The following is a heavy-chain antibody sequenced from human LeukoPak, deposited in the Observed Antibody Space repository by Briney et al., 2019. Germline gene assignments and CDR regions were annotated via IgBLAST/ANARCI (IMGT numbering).Heavy chain of an antibody. D-gene: IGHD3-10*01. CDR2: MSYDGSNK. J-gene: IGHJ4*02. CDR1: GFTFSSYG. V-gene: IGHV3-30*19. Sequence: GRSLRLSCAASGFTFSSYGMHWVRQAPGKGLEWVAVMSYDGSNKYYADSVKGRFTISRDNSKNTLYLQMNSLRAEDTAVYYCASIYYGSGTDPQDYWGQGTLVTVSS. CDR3: ASIYYGSGTDPQDY.